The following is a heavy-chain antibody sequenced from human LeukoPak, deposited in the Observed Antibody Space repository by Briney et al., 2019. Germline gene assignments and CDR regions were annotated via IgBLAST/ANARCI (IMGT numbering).Heavy chain of an antibody. CDR3: AKALGSYYYYYYMDV. D-gene: IGHD1-26*01. V-gene: IGHV3-30*18. CDR2: ISYDGSNK. CDR1: GFTFSSYG. J-gene: IGHJ6*03. Sequence: GGSLRLSCAASGFTFSSYGMHWVRQAPGKGLEWVAVISYDGSNKYYADSVKGRFTISRDNSKNTLYLQMNSLRAEDTAVYYCAKALGSYYYYYYMDVWGKGTTVTVSS.